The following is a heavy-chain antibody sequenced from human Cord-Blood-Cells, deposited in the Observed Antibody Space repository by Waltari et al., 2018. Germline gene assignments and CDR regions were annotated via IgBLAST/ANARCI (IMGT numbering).Heavy chain of an antibody. CDR2: INPNRGGT. Sequence: QVQLVQSGAEVNKPGASVKVSCKASGYTFTGYYMHWVRQAPGQGLEWMGMINPNRGGTNYAQKFQGRVTITRDTSISTAYMELSRLRSDGTAVYYCARDFHYYGGNYYYGMDVWGQGTTVTVSS. J-gene: IGHJ6*02. CDR1: GYTFTGYY. CDR3: ARDFHYYGGNYYYGMDV. V-gene: IGHV1-2*02. D-gene: IGHD4-17*01.